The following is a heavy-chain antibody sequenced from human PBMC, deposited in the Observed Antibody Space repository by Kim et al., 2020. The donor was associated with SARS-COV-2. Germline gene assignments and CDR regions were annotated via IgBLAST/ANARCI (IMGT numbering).Heavy chain of an antibody. CDR1: GFTFSSYA. CDR2: ISGSGGST. J-gene: IGHJ6*02. V-gene: IGHV3-23*01. D-gene: IGHD3-16*02. Sequence: GGSLRLSCAASGFTFSSYAMSWVRQAPGKGLEWVSAISGSGGSTYYADSVKGRFTISRDNSKNTLYLQMNSLRAEDTAVYYCAKDCYDYVWGSYRYPKGLKYYGMDVWGQGTTVTVSS. CDR3: AKDCYDYVWGSYRYPKGLKYYGMDV.